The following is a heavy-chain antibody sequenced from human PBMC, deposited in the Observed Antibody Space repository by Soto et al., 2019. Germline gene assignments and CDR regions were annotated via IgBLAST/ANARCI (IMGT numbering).Heavy chain of an antibody. CDR1: GGSFSGYY. CDR3: ARGSTTVTTPL. J-gene: IGHJ4*02. Sequence: QVQLQQWGAGLLKPSETLSLTCAVYGGSFSGYYWSWIRQPPGKGLEWIGEINHSGSTNYNPSLKSRVTISVDTSKNQFSLKLSSVTAADTAVYYCARGSTTVTTPLWGQGTLVTVSS. CDR2: INHSGST. V-gene: IGHV4-34*01. D-gene: IGHD4-17*01.